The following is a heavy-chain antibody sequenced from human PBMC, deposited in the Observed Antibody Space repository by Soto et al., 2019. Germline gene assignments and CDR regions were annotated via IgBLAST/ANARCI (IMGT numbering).Heavy chain of an antibody. V-gene: IGHV4-59*01. CDR3: ARNPSTHITMVRGVIMPWFDP. D-gene: IGHD3-10*01. CDR2: IYYSGST. CDR1: GGSISSYY. Sequence: SETLSLTCTVSGGSISSYYWSWIRQPPGKGLEWIGYIYYSGSTNYNPSLKSRVTISVDTSKNQFSLKLSSVTAADTAVYYCARNPSTHITMVRGVIMPWFDPWGQGTLVTVSS. J-gene: IGHJ5*02.